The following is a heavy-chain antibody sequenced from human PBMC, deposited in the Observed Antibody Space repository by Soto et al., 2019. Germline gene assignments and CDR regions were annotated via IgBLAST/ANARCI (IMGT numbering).Heavy chain of an antibody. J-gene: IGHJ4*02. CDR1: GFTFSSYG. V-gene: IGHV3-30*18. Sequence: PGGSLRLSCAASGFTFSSYGMHWVRQAPGKGLEWVAVISYDGNNKYYADSVKGRFTIFRDNSKNTLYLQMNSLRAEDTAVYYCAKISINSEMVTNGDFDYWGQGSQVTVSS. CDR2: ISYDGNNK. CDR3: AKISINSEMVTNGDFDY. D-gene: IGHD5-18*01.